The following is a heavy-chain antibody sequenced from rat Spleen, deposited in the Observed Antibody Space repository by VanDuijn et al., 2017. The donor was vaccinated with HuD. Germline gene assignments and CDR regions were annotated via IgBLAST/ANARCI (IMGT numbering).Heavy chain of an antibody. CDR1: GFSLTSND. J-gene: IGHJ2*01. CDR2: IWTGGIA. V-gene: IGHV2-72*01. CDR3: VRDRPPYYFSSYISGGFDY. Sequence: QVQLKESGPGLMQPSETLSLTCTVSGFSLTSNDVGWVRQPLGKGLVWMGIIWTGGIATYDSAVQSRLTITRDTSKNQVFLKMNSLQTEDTAIYFCVRDRPPYYFSSYISGGFDYWGQGLLVTVSS. D-gene: IGHD1-2*01.